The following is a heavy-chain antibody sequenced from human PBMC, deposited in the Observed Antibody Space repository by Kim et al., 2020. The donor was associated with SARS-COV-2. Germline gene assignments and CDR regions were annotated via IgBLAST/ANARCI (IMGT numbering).Heavy chain of an antibody. D-gene: IGHD1-26*01. V-gene: IGHV3-7*01. Sequence: GGSLRLSCAASGFTFSNYWMAWVRQAPGKGLEWVANMKQDGSVRHYVGSVMGRFTISRDNAKNVVYLQMYSLRVEDTAVYYCARDDVGALDYWGQGTLVTVSS. CDR3: ARDDVGALDY. CDR1: GFTFSNYW. CDR2: MKQDGSVR. J-gene: IGHJ4*02.